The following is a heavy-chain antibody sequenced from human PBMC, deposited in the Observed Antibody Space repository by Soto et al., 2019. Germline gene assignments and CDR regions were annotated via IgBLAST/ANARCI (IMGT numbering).Heavy chain of an antibody. CDR3: AREAGSGDYFDY. J-gene: IGHJ4*02. D-gene: IGHD1-26*01. Sequence: WTWIRQHPGKGLEWFGYIFYSGSTFHNPSLKSRVTISVDTSKNQFSLELSSVTAADTAVYYCAREAGSGDYFDYWGQGTLVTVSS. CDR2: IFYSGST. V-gene: IGHV4-31*02.